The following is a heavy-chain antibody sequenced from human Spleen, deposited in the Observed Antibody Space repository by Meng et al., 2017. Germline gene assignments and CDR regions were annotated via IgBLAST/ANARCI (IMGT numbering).Heavy chain of an antibody. D-gene: IGHD6-13*01. Sequence: ASVKVSCKASGYTFSDYFMHWLRQAPGQGLEWMGRINPNSGGTNYAQKFQGRVTMARDTSMSTVYMELSRLTSDDTAVYYCARDEDISAAGKLFGDYWGQGTLVTVSS. CDR3: ARDEDISAAGKLFGDY. J-gene: IGHJ4*02. V-gene: IGHV1-2*06. CDR2: INPNSGGT. CDR1: GYTFSDYF.